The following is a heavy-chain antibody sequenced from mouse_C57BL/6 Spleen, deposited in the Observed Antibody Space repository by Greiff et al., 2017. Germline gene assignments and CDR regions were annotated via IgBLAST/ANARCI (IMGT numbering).Heavy chain of an antibody. D-gene: IGHD2-2*01. CDR3: ARSGYDGFDY. J-gene: IGHJ2*01. CDR1: GYAFTNYL. CDR2: INPGSGGT. Sequence: VQLQESGAELVRPGTSVKVSCKASGYAFTNYLLAWVKQRPGQGLEWIGVINPGSGGTNYNEKFKGKATLTADKSSSTAYMQLSSLTSEDSAVYFCARSGYDGFDYWGQGTTLTVSS. V-gene: IGHV1-54*01.